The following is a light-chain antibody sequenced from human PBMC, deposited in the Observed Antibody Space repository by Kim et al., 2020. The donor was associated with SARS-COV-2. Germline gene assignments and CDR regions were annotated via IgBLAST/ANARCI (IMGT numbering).Light chain of an antibody. J-gene: IGKJ1*01. V-gene: IGKV1-33*01. CDR3: QQYDNLPRT. CDR2: DAS. CDR1: QDINNY. Sequence: ASVGDRVTLTCQASQDINNYLNCYQQKSGKAPKLLIYDASNSDTGVPSRFSVSGSGTDFTFTISSLQPEDIAISYCQQYDNLPRTFGQGTKVDIK.